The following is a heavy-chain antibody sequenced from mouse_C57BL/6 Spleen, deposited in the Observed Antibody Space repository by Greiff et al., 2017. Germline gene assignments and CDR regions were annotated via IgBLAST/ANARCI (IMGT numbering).Heavy chain of an antibody. CDR2: IDPSDSYT. Sequence: QVQLKQPGAELVRPGTSVKLSCKASGYTFTSYWMHWVKQRPGQGLEWIGVIDPSDSYTNYNQKFKGKATLTVDTSSSTAYMQLSSLTSEDSAVYYCARLVATPFAYWGQGTLVTVSA. V-gene: IGHV1-59*01. J-gene: IGHJ3*01. CDR3: ARLVATPFAY. D-gene: IGHD1-1*01. CDR1: GYTFTSYW.